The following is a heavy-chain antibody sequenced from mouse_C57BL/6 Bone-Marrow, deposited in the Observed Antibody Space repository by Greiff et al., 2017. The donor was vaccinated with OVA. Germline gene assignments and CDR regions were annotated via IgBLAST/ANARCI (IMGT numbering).Heavy chain of an antibody. CDR2: ISYDGSN. CDR3: ARRGVYGNYVYFYY. CDR1: GYSITSGYY. Sequence: ESGPGLVKPSQSLSLTCSVTGYSITSGYYWNLIRQFPGNKLEWMGYISYDGSNNYNPSLKNRISITRDTSKNQFFLKLNSVTTEDTATYYCARRGVYGNYVYFYYWGQGTTLTVSS. D-gene: IGHD2-1*01. V-gene: IGHV3-6*01. J-gene: IGHJ2*01.